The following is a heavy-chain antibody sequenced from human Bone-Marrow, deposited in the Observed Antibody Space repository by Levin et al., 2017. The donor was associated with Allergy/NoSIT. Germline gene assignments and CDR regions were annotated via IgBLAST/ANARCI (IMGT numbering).Heavy chain of an antibody. D-gene: IGHD4-17*01. CDR2: INTNTGNT. CDR3: TRYRYGDPFDY. V-gene: IGHV7-4-1*02. Sequence: GASVKVSCKASGYIFTNYAVNWVRQAPGQGLQWMGWINTNTGNTRFAPGFTGRFVFSSDTSVTTSYLQIIGLKAEETAVYYCTRYRYGDPFDYWGQGTLVTVSS. J-gene: IGHJ4*02. CDR1: GYIFTNYA.